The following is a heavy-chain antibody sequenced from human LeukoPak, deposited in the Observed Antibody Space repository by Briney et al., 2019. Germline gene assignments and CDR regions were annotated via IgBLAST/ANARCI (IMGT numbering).Heavy chain of an antibody. J-gene: IGHJ5*02. V-gene: IGHV3-21*01. CDR1: GFTFSCYS. CDR2: ISSSSSYI. Sequence: SGGSLRLSCAASGFTFSCYSMNWVRQAPGKGLEWVSSISSSSSYIYYADPVKGRFTISRDNAKNSLYLQMNSLRAEDTAVYYCARDVRSSPWGQGTLVTVSS. D-gene: IGHD6-13*01. CDR3: ARDVRSSP.